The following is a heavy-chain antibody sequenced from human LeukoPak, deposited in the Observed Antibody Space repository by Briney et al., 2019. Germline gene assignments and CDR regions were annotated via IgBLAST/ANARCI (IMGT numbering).Heavy chain of an antibody. CDR2: IKSKTDGGTT. CDR1: GFTFSNAW. CDR3: AKGIAARPGDY. V-gene: IGHV3-15*01. D-gene: IGHD6-6*01. Sequence: GGSLRLSCAASGFTFSNAWMSWVRQAPGKGLEWVGRIKSKTDGGTTDYAAPVNGRFTISRDDSKNTLYLQMNSLRAEDTAVYYCAKGIAARPGDYWGQGTLVAVSS. J-gene: IGHJ4*02.